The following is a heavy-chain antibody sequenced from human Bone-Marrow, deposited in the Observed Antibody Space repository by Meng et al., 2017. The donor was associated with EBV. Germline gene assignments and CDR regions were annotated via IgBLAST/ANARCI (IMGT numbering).Heavy chain of an antibody. CDR2: ISYDGSDK. Sequence: QVRLVGVGGGVVQPGRSLRLSCAGSGFTFNTFALHWVRQAPGKGLEWVAIISYDGSDKSFADSVKGRFTISRDNSKNTVWLQMNSLRVEDTAVYYCSRDLVGSDDYWGQGTLVTVPS. CDR3: SRDLVGSDDY. CDR1: GFTFNTFA. J-gene: IGHJ4*02. V-gene: IGHV3-30-3*01.